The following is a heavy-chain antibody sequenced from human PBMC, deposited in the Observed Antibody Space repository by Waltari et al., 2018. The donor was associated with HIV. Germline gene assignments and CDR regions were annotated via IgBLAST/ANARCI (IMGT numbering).Heavy chain of an antibody. CDR2: IYSGGST. J-gene: IGHJ6*02. CDR1: GFTVSSNY. D-gene: IGHD1-26*01. CDR3: ARDRGSSYRRDYYYGMDV. Sequence: EVQLVESGGGLVQPGGSLRLSCAASGFTVSSNYMSWVRQAPGKGLEWVSVIYSGGSTYYADSVKGRFTISRDNSKNTLYLQMNSLRAEDTAVYYCARDRGSSYRRDYYYGMDVWGQGTTVTVSS. V-gene: IGHV3-66*02.